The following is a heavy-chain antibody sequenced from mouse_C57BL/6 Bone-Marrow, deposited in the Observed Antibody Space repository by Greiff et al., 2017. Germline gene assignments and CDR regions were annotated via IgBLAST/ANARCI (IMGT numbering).Heavy chain of an antibody. Sequence: EVKVVESGGDLVKPGGSLKLSCAASGFTFRSYGMSWVRQTPDKRLEWVATISSGGSYTYYPDSVKGRFTISRDNAKNTLYLQMSSLKSEDTAMYYCARHGGYYCNWYFDVWGTGTTVTVSS. V-gene: IGHV5-6*01. CDR2: ISSGGSYT. J-gene: IGHJ1*03. CDR1: GFTFRSYG. D-gene: IGHD2-1*01. CDR3: ARHGGYYCNWYFDV.